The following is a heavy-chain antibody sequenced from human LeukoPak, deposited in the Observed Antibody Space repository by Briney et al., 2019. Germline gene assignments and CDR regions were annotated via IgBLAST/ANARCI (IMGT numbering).Heavy chain of an antibody. CDR1: GFSFRSHG. CDR3: ARGDYGDQYDSFEAAEYFQH. CDR2: ISPRGDIT. V-gene: IGHV3-23*01. J-gene: IGHJ1*01. D-gene: IGHD4-17*01. Sequence: PGGSLRLSCAASGFSFRSHGMNWVRQAPGKGLEWVSGISPRGDITYYKDSVRGRFTISRDNFKNTVSLQLNSLRSEDTAVYYCARGDYGDQYDSFEAAEYFQHWGQGTLVTVSS.